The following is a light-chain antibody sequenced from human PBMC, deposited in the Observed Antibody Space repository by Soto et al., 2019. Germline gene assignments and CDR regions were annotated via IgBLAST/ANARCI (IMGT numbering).Light chain of an antibody. CDR1: QGISSW. CDR3: QQADTFPLT. CDR2: AAS. Sequence: DIQMTQSPSSVSASVGDRVTITCRASQGISSWVAWYQQKPGKAPNLLIYAASSLQSGVPSRFSGSGSGTEFTLTISSLQPEDFATYYCQQADTFPLTFGGGTKWRSN. J-gene: IGKJ4*01. V-gene: IGKV1-12*01.